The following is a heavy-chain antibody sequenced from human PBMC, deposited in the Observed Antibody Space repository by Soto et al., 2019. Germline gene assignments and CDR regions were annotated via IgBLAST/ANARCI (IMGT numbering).Heavy chain of an antibody. CDR3: ARGSTIFGVVSWFDP. J-gene: IGHJ5*02. V-gene: IGHV1-2*02. D-gene: IGHD3-3*01. CDR1: GYTLTELS. CDR2: MNPNSGNT. Sequence: ASVKVSCKVSGYTLTELSMHWVRQAPGKGLEWMGWMNPNSGNTSYAQKFQGRVTMTRNTSISTAYMELSRLRSDDTAVYYCARGSTIFGVVSWFDPWGQGTLVTVSS.